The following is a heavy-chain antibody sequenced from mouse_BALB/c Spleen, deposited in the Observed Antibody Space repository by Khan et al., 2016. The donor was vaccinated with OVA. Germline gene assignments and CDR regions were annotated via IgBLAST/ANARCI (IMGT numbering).Heavy chain of an antibody. CDR1: GYTFSNYW. CDR2: INPSSGYT. CDR3: ASDRIDY. J-gene: IGHJ2*01. V-gene: IGHV1-7*01. Sequence: VQLQESGAELAKPGASVKLSCKASGYTFSNYWIHWVQQRPGQGLEWIGYINPSSGYTYYNQTFNDKATLTTDKSSSTPYMQLSSLTSEDSAVYYRASDRIDYWGQGTTLTVSS.